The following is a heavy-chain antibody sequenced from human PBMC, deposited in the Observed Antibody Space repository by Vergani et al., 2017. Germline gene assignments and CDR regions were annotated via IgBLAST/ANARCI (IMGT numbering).Heavy chain of an antibody. D-gene: IGHD5-18*01. CDR3: ARRPRTDTAMVFPFDY. J-gene: IGHJ4*02. Sequence: EVQLVQSGAEVKKPGESLTISCKGSGYSFTSYWIGWVRQLPGKGLEWMGIIYPGDSDTRYSPSFQGHVTISADKSISTAYLQWSSLKASDTAMYYCARRPRTDTAMVFPFDYWGQGTLVTVSS. V-gene: IGHV5-51*01. CDR1: GYSFTSYW. CDR2: IYPGDSDT.